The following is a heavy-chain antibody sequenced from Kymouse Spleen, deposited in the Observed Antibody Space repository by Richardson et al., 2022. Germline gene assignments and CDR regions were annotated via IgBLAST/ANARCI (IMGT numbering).Heavy chain of an antibody. CDR3: ARSGYSSGWGIFFDY. CDR2: ISSSSSTI. D-gene: IGHD6-19*01. V-gene: IGHV3-48*02. Sequence: EVQLVESGGGLVQPGGSLRLSCAASGFTFSSYSMNWVRQAPGKGLEWVSYISSSSSTIYYADSVKGRFTISRDNAKNSLYLQMNSLRDEDTAVYYCARSGYSSGWGIFFDYWGQGTLVTVSS. CDR1: GFTFSSYS. J-gene: IGHJ4*02.